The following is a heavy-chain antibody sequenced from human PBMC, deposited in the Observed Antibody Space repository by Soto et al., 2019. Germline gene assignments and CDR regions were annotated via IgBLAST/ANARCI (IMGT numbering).Heavy chain of an antibody. D-gene: IGHD4-17*01. V-gene: IGHV4-39*01. CDR3: ARHTTVTTSWFDP. CDR1: GGSISSSSYY. Sequence: SETLSVTCTVSGGSISSSSYYWGWIRQPPGKGLEWIGSIYYSGSTYYNPSLKSRVTISVDTSKNQFSLKLSSVTAADTAVYYCARHTTVTTSWFDPWGQGTLVTVSS. CDR2: IYYSGST. J-gene: IGHJ5*02.